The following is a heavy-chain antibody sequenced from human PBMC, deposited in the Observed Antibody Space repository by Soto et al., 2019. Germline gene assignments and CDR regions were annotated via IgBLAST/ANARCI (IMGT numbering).Heavy chain of an antibody. CDR2: IPNTENKK. Sequence: QVHLEESGGGVVQPGTSLRLSCVASGFTFSSYGMHWVRQAPGKGLEWVAVIPNTENKKYYADSVKGRFTISRDNSQNTLFLQMDSLMSADTAMYYCARTAGGRVRGALDIWGQGTMGTVS. V-gene: IGHV3-30-3*01. CDR1: GFTFSSYG. CDR3: ARTAGGRVRGALDI. J-gene: IGHJ3*02. D-gene: IGHD6-13*01.